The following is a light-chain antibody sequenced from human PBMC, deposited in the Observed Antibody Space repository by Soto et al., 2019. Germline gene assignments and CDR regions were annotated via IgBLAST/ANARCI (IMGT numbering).Light chain of an antibody. Sequence: DIQMTQSPSSLSASVGDRVTITCRASQSISSSLNWYHQKPGKAPKLLIYAASSLQSGAPSRFSGSGSGTDFTLSISSLQPEDFATYYWQQSYSAPHTVGQGTKVDSK. V-gene: IGKV1-39*01. CDR2: AAS. CDR1: QSISSS. J-gene: IGKJ2*01. CDR3: QQSYSAPHT.